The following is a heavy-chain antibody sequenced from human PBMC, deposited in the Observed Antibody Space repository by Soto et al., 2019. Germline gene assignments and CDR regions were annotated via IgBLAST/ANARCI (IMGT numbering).Heavy chain of an antibody. J-gene: IGHJ4*02. CDR2: IWYDGSKK. Sequence: GGSLRLSCAAAGFTFNHYGFHWVRQAPGKGLEWVAVIWYDGSKKYYADSVKGRFTISRDRDTLYLQMDSLRAEDTAVYYCARDLGTTNYYFDYWGQGTLVTVSS. CDR1: GFTFNHYG. D-gene: IGHD4-17*01. CDR3: ARDLGTTNYYFDY. V-gene: IGHV3-33*01.